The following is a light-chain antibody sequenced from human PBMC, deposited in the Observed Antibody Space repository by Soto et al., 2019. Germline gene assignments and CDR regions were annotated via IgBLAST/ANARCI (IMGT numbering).Light chain of an antibody. Sequence: DIQMTQSPSTLSGSVGDRVTITGRAIQTISSWLAWYQQKPGKAPKLLIYKASTLKIGVPSRFSGSGSGTEFTLTISSLQPDDFATYYCQHYNSYSEAFGQGTKVDLK. CDR2: KAS. J-gene: IGKJ1*01. CDR3: QHYNSYSEA. CDR1: QTISSW. V-gene: IGKV1-5*03.